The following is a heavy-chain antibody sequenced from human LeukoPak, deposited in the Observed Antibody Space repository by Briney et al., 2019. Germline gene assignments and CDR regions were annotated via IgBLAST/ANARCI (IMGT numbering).Heavy chain of an antibody. CDR2: MFVSGTI. CDR3: ATDSFDYDAGSRANVEWFDP. D-gene: IGHD3-3*01. Sequence: PSETLSLTCTVSGGSITSDYWNWIPQPPGKGLERIGRMFVSGTINYNPHHKSRITMSLDTSKKQFSLTLSSVTAADTAVYYCATDSFDYDAGSRANVEWFDPWGQGILVTVSS. V-gene: IGHV4-4*07. CDR1: GGSITSDY. J-gene: IGHJ5*02.